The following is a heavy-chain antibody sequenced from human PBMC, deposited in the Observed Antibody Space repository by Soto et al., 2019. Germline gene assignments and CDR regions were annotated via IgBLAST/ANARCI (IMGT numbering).Heavy chain of an antibody. D-gene: IGHD3-16*02. CDR1: DDSISSGYR. CDR3: ARSELYDYVWGSYRGVDPYYYYGMDV. V-gene: IGHV4-38-2*01. J-gene: IGHJ6*02. CDR2: IYHSGTT. Sequence: SETLSLTCAVSDDSISSGYRWGWIRQHPGKGLECVSSIYHSGTTYYNPSLTSRVTISVDTSKNQFALKLSSVTAADSAVYYCARSELYDYVWGSYRGVDPYYYYGMDVWGQGTTVTVSS.